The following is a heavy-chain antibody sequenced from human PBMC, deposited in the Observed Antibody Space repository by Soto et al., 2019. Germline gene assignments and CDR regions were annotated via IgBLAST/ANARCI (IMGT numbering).Heavy chain of an antibody. CDR2: IYYSGST. Sequence: QLQLQESGPGLVKPSETLSLTCTVSGGSISSSSYYWGWIRQPPGKGLEWIGSIYYSGSTYYNPSLKSRVTISVDTSKNQFSLKLSSVTAADTAVYYCARVVLGEQWLVFDYWGQGTLVTVSS. V-gene: IGHV4-39*01. J-gene: IGHJ4*02. D-gene: IGHD6-19*01. CDR3: ARVVLGEQWLVFDY. CDR1: GGSISSSSYY.